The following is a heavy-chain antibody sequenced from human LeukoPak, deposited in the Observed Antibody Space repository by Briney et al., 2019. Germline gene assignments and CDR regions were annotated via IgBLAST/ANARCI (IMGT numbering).Heavy chain of an antibody. V-gene: IGHV1-24*01. Sequence: ASVKVSRKVSGYTLTELSMHWVRQAPGKGLEWMGGFDPEDGETIYAQKFQGRVTMTEDTSTDTAYMELSSLRSEDTAVYYCAAARGYSYATRAFDIWGQGTMVTVSS. CDR1: GYTLTELS. J-gene: IGHJ3*02. CDR3: AAARGYSYATRAFDI. D-gene: IGHD5-18*01. CDR2: FDPEDGET.